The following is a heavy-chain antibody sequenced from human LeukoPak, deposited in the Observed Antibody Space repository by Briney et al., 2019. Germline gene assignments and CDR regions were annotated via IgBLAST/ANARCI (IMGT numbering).Heavy chain of an antibody. V-gene: IGHV4-38-2*02. D-gene: IGHD3-3*01. Sequence: SETLSLTCTVSGDSIITGYYWGWVRQTPGKGLECIGNIYHSGATYYNPSLESRVTISVDTSKNRFSLKLSSVTAADTAVYYCARHAGGDHFDFWSGSYFDYWGQGTLVTVSS. CDR1: GDSIITGYY. CDR2: IYHSGAT. CDR3: ARHAGGDHFDFWSGSYFDY. J-gene: IGHJ4*02.